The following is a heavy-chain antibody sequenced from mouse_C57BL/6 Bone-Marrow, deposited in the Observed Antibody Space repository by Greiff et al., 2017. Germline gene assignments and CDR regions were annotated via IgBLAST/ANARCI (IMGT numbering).Heavy chain of an antibody. CDR3: ASSGPLGRSFDY. Sequence: QVQLQQPGAELVTPGASVKMSCKASGYTFTSYWITWVKPRPGPGLEWIGDIYPTSGRTTYNEKFKSKAILTVDTSSNTADMPLSRLTSEDSAVLYCASSGPLGRSFDYGGQGTTLTVSS. CDR2: IYPTSGRT. V-gene: IGHV1-55*01. CDR1: GYTFTSYW. D-gene: IGHD4-1*01. J-gene: IGHJ2*01.